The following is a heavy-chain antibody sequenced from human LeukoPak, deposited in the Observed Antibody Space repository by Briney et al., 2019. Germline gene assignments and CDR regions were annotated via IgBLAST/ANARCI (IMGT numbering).Heavy chain of an antibody. J-gene: IGHJ4*02. D-gene: IGHD4-17*01. CDR3: ATGTTVTTLDY. V-gene: IGHV5-51*01. CDR1: GGSISSYY. CDR2: IYPGDSDT. Sequence: ETLSLTCTVSGGSISSYYWSWIRQPAGKGLEWMGIIYPGDSDTRYSPSFQGQVTISADKSISTAYLQWSSLKASDTAMYYCATGTTVTTLDYWGQGTLVTVSS.